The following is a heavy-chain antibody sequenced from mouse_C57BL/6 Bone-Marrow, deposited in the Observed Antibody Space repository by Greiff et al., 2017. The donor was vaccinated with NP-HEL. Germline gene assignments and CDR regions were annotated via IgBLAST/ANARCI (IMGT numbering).Heavy chain of an antibody. CDR2: IDPENGDT. J-gene: IGHJ2*01. Sequence: VQLQQSGAELVRPGASVKLSCTASGFNIKDDYMHWVKQRPEQGLEWIGWIDPENGDTEYASKFQGKATITADTSSNTAYLQLSSLTSEDTAVYYCTTSQSYYFDYWGQGTTLTVSS. CDR1: GFNIKDDY. CDR3: TTSQSYYFDY. V-gene: IGHV14-4*01.